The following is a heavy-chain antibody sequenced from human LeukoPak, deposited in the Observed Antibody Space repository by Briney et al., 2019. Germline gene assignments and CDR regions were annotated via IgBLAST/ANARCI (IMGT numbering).Heavy chain of an antibody. Sequence: GGSLRLSCAASGFTFSSYWMHWVRQAPGKGLVWVSRINSDGSTTTYADSVKGRFTFSRDNANNTLYLQMNSLSAEDTAVYYCARPSYPHWYFDLWGRGTLVTVSS. CDR1: GFTFSSYW. CDR2: INSDGSTT. CDR3: ARPSYPHWYFDL. J-gene: IGHJ2*01. V-gene: IGHV3-74*01.